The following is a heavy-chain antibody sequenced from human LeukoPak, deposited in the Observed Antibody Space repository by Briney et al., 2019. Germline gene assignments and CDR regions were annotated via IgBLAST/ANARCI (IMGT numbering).Heavy chain of an antibody. J-gene: IGHJ4*02. V-gene: IGHV3-23*01. CDR1: GFTFNNYA. Sequence: GGSLRLSCAASGFTFNNYAMSWVRQAPGKGLEWVSSITSSGDRTFYADSVRGRFTISRDNSRSTLYLQMDSLRAEDTHVYYCAKDAYYGMAEYWGQGAMVTVSS. CDR2: ITSSGDRT. CDR3: AKDAYYGMAEY. D-gene: IGHD3-3*01.